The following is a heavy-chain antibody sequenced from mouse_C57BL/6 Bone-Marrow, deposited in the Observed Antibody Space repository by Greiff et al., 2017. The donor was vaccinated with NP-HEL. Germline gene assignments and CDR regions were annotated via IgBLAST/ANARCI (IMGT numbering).Heavy chain of an antibody. CDR2: ISYDGSN. J-gene: IGHJ3*01. CDR1: GYSITSGYY. Sequence: VQLKESGPGLVKPSQSLSLTCSVTGYSITSGYYWNWIRQFPGNKLEWMGYISYDGSNHYNPSLKNRISITRDTSKNQCFLKWNSVTTEDTATYYCARAQAAQAWFAYWGQGTLVTVSA. D-gene: IGHD3-2*02. V-gene: IGHV3-6*01. CDR3: ARAQAAQAWFAY.